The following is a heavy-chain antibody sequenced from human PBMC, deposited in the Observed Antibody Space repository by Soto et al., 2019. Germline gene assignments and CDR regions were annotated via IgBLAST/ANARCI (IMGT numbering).Heavy chain of an antibody. J-gene: IGHJ4*02. CDR3: ARDRGPEWFVDY. D-gene: IGHD3-3*01. V-gene: IGHV3-33*01. Sequence: GGSLRLPCAASGFTFSSYGMHWVRQAPGKGLEWVAVIWYDGSNKYYADSVKGRFTISRDNSKNTLYLQMNSLRAEDTAVYYCARDRGPEWFVDYWGKGTLVTVSS. CDR2: IWYDGSNK. CDR1: GFTFSSYG.